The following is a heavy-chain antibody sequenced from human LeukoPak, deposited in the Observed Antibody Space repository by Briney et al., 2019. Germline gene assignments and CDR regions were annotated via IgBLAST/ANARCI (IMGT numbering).Heavy chain of an antibody. D-gene: IGHD6-19*01. CDR2: ISGSGGIT. CDR1: GFTFSNYA. V-gene: IGHV3-23*01. CDR3: AKAVAAYWYFDL. J-gene: IGHJ2*01. Sequence: PGGSLRLSCVASGFTFSNYAMTWVRQAPGKGLEWVSDISGSGGITYYADSVRGRLTISRDNSLNTLYLQMNSLRAEDTAVYYCAKAVAAYWYFDLWGRGTLLTVSS.